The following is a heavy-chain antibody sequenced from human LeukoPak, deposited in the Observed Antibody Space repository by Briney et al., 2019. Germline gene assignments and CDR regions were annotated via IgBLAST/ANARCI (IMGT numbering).Heavy chain of an antibody. CDR2: ISDNGGMT. D-gene: IGHD6-19*01. J-gene: IGHJ4*02. CDR3: YVSGWTEDIDN. V-gene: IGHV3-64D*06. CDR1: GITFSSHA. Sequence: GGSLRLSCSASGITFSSHAMHWVRQAPGKGLEYVSAISDNGGMTFYADSVKGRFTISRDNSKNTLYLQMSSLRGEDTAVYYCYVSGWTEDIDNWGQGTLVTVSS.